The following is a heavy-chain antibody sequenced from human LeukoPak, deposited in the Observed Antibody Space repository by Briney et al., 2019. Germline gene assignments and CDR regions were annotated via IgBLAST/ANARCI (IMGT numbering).Heavy chain of an antibody. V-gene: IGHV3-48*03. CDR1: GFTFSSYE. D-gene: IGHD5-18*01. CDR2: ISSSGSTI. CDR3: ARFSAGYGPRGMDV. Sequence: GGSLRLSCAASGFTFSSYEMNWVRQAPGKGLEWVSYISSSGSTIYYADSVKGRFTISRDNANNSLYLQMNSLRAEDTAVYYCARFSAGYGPRGMDVWGQGTTVTVSS. J-gene: IGHJ6*02.